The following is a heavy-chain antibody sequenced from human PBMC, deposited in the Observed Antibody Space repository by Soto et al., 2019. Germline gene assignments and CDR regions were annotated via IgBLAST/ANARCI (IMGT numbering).Heavy chain of an antibody. D-gene: IGHD2-21*01. Sequence: QLQLQESGPGLVKPSETLSLTCTVSGGSISSSSYYCGWIRQPRGQGLEWIGSIYSSGSTYYNPSLKSRVTISVDTSKHQFSLKLSSVTAADTAVYYCARRHPGVRPGAFDIWGQGTMVTVSS. CDR1: GGSISSSSYY. CDR2: IYSSGST. V-gene: IGHV4-39*01. CDR3: ARRHPGVRPGAFDI. J-gene: IGHJ3*02.